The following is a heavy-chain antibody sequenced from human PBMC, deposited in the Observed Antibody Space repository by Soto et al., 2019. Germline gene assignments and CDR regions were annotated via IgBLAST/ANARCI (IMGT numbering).Heavy chain of an antibody. Sequence: QVQLVQSGAEVKKPGSSVKVSCKASGGTFSSYTISWVRQAPGQGLEWMGRIIPILAIANYAQKFQGRVTITADKSTSTAYMELSSLRSEDTAVYYCARQVGATSPFDYWGQGTLVTVSS. CDR3: ARQVGATSPFDY. CDR2: IIPILAIA. J-gene: IGHJ4*02. CDR1: GGTFSSYT. V-gene: IGHV1-69*02. D-gene: IGHD1-26*01.